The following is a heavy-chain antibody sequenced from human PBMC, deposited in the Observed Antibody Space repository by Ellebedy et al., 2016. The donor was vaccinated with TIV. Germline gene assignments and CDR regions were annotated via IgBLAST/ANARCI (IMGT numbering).Heavy chain of an antibody. D-gene: IGHD3-16*02. CDR1: GYTFPSYD. Sequence: AASVKVSCKTSGYTFPSYDINWVRQATGHGLEWMGWMNPNCGNTGYAQQFQGRVTMTRNTSISTAYMELRSLRSEDKAVYYCARGPFMITFGGVIMDVWGQGTTVTVSS. CDR3: ARGPFMITFGGVIMDV. CDR2: MNPNCGNT. J-gene: IGHJ6*02. V-gene: IGHV1-8*01.